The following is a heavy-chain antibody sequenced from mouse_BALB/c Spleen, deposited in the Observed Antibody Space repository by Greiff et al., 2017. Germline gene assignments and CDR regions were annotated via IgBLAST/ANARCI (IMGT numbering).Heavy chain of an antibody. Sequence: EVQVVESGGDLVKPGGSLKLSCAASGFTFSSYGMSWVRQTPDKRLEWVATISSGGSYTYYPDSVKGRFTISRDNAKNTLYLQMSSLKSEDTAMYYCARHPPCGSSYWYFDVWGAGTTVTVSS. V-gene: IGHV5-6*01. CDR3: ARHPPCGSSYWYFDV. CDR1: GFTFSSYG. CDR2: ISSGGSYT. D-gene: IGHD1-1*01. J-gene: IGHJ1*01.